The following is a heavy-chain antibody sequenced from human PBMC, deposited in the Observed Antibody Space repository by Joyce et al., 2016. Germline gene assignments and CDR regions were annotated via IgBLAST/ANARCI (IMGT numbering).Heavy chain of an antibody. V-gene: IGHV3-23*01. D-gene: IGHD6-19*01. Sequence: EVQLLESGGGLEQPGGSLRLSCAASGFTFSDYAMTWVRQAPGKGLVWVSVISASGGSTLYADPVKGRFTISRDNSKNTLYLQMNRLSAEDTAVYFCAKMYSSGWSAVDYWGQGSPVTVSS. CDR3: AKMYSSGWSAVDY. CDR2: ISASGGST. J-gene: IGHJ4*02. CDR1: GFTFSDYA.